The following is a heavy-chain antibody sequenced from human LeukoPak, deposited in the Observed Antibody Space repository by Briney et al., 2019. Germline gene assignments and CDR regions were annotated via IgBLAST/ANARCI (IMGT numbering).Heavy chain of an antibody. CDR1: GESFSDYY. Sequence: SETLSLTCAVYGESFSDYYWSWIRQPPGKGLEWIGEINDSGTTNYNPSLKSRVTISIDSSKNQFSLKLSSVTAADTAVYYCARGASCGGDCYWEDYYYYGTDVWGQGTTVTVSS. D-gene: IGHD2-21*02. V-gene: IGHV4-34*01. CDR3: ARGASCGGDCYWEDYYYYGTDV. CDR2: INDSGTT. J-gene: IGHJ6*02.